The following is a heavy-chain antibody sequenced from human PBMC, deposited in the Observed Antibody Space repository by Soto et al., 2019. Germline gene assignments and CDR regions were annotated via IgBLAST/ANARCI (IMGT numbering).Heavy chain of an antibody. CDR2: IDPSDSYT. J-gene: IGHJ4*02. CDR3: ARLQAAAGDNDLTFDY. Sequence: EVQLVQSGAEVKKPGESLRISCKGSGYSFTSYWISWVRQMPGKGLEWMGRIDPSDSYTNYSPSFQGHVTISADKSIXXDYLQWSSLKASDTAMYYCARLQAAAGDNDLTFDYWGQGTLVTVSS. CDR1: GYSFTSYW. V-gene: IGHV5-10-1*01. D-gene: IGHD6-13*01.